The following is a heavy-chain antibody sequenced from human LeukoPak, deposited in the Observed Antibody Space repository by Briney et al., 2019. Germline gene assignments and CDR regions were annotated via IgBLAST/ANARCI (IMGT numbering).Heavy chain of an antibody. V-gene: IGHV3-23*01. CDR3: AKGDIVVVPAAYGMDV. D-gene: IGHD2-2*01. CDR1: GFTFSSYA. J-gene: IGHJ6*02. Sequence: PGGSLRFSCAASGFTFSSYAMSWVRQAPGKGLEWVSAISGSGGSTYYADSVKGRFTISRDNSKNTLYLQMNSLRAEDTAVYYCAKGDIVVVPAAYGMDVWGQGTTVTVSS. CDR2: ISGSGGST.